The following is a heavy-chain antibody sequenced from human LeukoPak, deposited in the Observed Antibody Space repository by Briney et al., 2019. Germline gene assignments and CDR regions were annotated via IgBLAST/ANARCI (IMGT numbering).Heavy chain of an antibody. CDR3: ARDGAPLMVRGVIAMGNWFDP. Sequence: ASVKVSCKASGYTFTGYYMHWVRQAPGQGLEWMGWINPNSGGTNYAQKFQGRVTMTRDTSISAAYMELSRLRSDDTAVYYCARDGAPLMVRGVIAMGNWFDPWGQGTLVTVSS. CDR2: INPNSGGT. V-gene: IGHV1-2*02. J-gene: IGHJ5*02. CDR1: GYTFTGYY. D-gene: IGHD3-10*01.